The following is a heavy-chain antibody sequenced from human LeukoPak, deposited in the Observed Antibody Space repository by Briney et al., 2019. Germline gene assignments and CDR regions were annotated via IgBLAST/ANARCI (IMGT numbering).Heavy chain of an antibody. D-gene: IGHD3/OR15-3a*01. V-gene: IGHV5-51*01. CDR3: ARRRQIGTRYFFDY. Sequence: GDSLKISCKGSGYGFTSYKITWVRQMPGKGLEWMGTINPGDSDTRYSPSFQGQVTISADKPITTAYLQWSSLKASDTAMHYCARRRQIGTRYFFDYWGQGTLVTVSA. CDR1: GYGFTSYK. CDR2: INPGDSDT. J-gene: IGHJ4*02.